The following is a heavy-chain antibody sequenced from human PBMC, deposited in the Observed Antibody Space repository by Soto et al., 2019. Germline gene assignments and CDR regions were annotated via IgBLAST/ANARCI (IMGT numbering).Heavy chain of an antibody. Sequence: GASVKVSCKASGYTFITYAMYWVRQAPGQGLEWLGIISPRDGSATYAQKFQGRVTMARDTSTGTVYMELSSLRSEDTAVYYCARGGGTLDYWGQGTLVTVSS. J-gene: IGHJ4*02. CDR1: GYTFITYA. CDR2: ISPRDGSA. CDR3: ARGGGTLDY. V-gene: IGHV1-46*01.